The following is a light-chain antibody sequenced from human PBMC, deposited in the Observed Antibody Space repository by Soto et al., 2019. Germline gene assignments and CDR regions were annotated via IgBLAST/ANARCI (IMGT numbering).Light chain of an antibody. Sequence: QSALTQPASVSGSPGQSITISCTGTSSDIGGYNFVSWYQHLPGKAPKLMIFEINKRPSGVSNRFSGSKSGNTASLTISGXXXXXXXXYYCWSYTSRSTNVFGTGTKVTV. V-gene: IGLV2-14*01. CDR3: WSYTSRSTNV. J-gene: IGLJ1*01. CDR1: SSDIGGYNF. CDR2: EIN.